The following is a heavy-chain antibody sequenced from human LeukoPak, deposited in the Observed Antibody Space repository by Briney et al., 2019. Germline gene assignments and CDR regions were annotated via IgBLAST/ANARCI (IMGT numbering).Heavy chain of an antibody. J-gene: IGHJ4*02. V-gene: IGHV4-31*03. Sequence: SQTLSLTCTVSGGSISSGGYYWSWIRQHPGKGLEWIGYIYYSGSTYYNPSLKGRVTISVDTSKNQFSLKLSSVTAVDTAVYYCARTSFWSGYYPDFDYFDYWGQGTLVTVSS. CDR2: IYYSGST. CDR1: GGSISSGGYY. D-gene: IGHD3-3*01. CDR3: ARTSFWSGYYPDFDYFDY.